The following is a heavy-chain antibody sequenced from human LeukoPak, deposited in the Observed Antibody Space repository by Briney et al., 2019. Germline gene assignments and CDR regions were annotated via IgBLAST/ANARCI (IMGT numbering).Heavy chain of an antibody. D-gene: IGHD6-13*01. CDR1: GFTFSSYS. J-gene: IGHJ4*02. CDR2: ISSSSSYI. CDR3: ARDSSWPDTELDY. Sequence: GGXXRLSCAASGFTFSSYSMNWVRQAPGKGLEWVSSISSSSSYIYYADSVKGRFTISRDNAKNSLCLQMNSLRAEDTAVYYCARDSSWPDTELDYWGQGTLVTVSS. V-gene: IGHV3-21*01.